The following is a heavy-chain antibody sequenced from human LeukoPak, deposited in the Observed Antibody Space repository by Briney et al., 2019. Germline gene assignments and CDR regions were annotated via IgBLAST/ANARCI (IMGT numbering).Heavy chain of an antibody. V-gene: IGHV3-9*01. CDR3: AKDLGGSATTV. J-gene: IGHJ4*02. CDR1: GFTFEDHV. CDR2: ISWSGDRM. D-gene: IGHD2-2*01. Sequence: GGSLRLSCAASGFTFEDHVMHWVRQAPGKGLEWGSSISWSGDRMGYADAVKGRFTISRDNAKNSLFLQMNSLRVEDTALYYCAKDLGGSATTVWGQGTLVTVSS.